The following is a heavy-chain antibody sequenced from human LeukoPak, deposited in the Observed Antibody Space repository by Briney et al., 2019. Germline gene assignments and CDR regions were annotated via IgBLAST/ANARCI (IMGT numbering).Heavy chain of an antibody. V-gene: IGHV4-30-4*08. D-gene: IGHD4-17*01. Sequence: SETLSLTCTVSGGSISSGDYYWSWIRQPPGKGLEWVGYIYYSGSTYYNPSLKSRVTISVDTSKNQFSLKLSSVTAADTAVYYCARTVAGYYFDYWGQGTLVTVSS. CDR3: ARTVAGYYFDY. CDR1: GGSISSGDYY. J-gene: IGHJ4*02. CDR2: IYYSGST.